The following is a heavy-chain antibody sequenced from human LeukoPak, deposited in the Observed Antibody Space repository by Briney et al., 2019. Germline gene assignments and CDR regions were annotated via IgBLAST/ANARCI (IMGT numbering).Heavy chain of an antibody. D-gene: IGHD3-9*01. CDR1: GFTFSSYA. J-gene: IGHJ4*02. Sequence: GGSLRLSCAASGFTFSSYAMSWVRQAPGKGLEWVSAISGSGGSTYYADSVKGRFTISRDNSKNTLYLQMNSLSVEDTAVYYCARGNYDILTGSAFDYWGQGTLVTVSS. CDR2: ISGSGGST. CDR3: ARGNYDILTGSAFDY. V-gene: IGHV3-23*01.